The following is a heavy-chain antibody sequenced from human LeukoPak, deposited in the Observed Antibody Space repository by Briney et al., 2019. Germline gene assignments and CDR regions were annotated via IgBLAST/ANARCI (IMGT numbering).Heavy chain of an antibody. CDR3: TRGYFDYYFDY. V-gene: IGHV3-21*03. CDR2: ISSSSSYI. J-gene: IGHJ4*02. D-gene: IGHD3-9*01. CDR1: GFTFSSYS. Sequence: KSGGSLRLSCAASGFTFSSYSMNWVRQAPGKGLEWVSPISSSSSYIYYADSVKGRFTISRDNAKNSLYLQLNSLRAEDTAVYYCTRGYFDYYFDYWGQGSLVTVSS.